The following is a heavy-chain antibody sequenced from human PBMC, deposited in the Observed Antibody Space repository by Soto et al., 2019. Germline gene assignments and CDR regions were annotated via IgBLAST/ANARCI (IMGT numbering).Heavy chain of an antibody. Sequence: LRLSCAASGFTFSSYAMSWVRQAPGKGLEWVSAISGSGGSTYYADSVKGRLTISRDNSKNTLYLQMNSLRAEDTAVYYCAKARSGSYKFDPWGQGTLVTVSS. D-gene: IGHD3-10*01. CDR1: GFTFSSYA. CDR3: AKARSGSYKFDP. V-gene: IGHV3-23*01. CDR2: ISGSGGST. J-gene: IGHJ5*02.